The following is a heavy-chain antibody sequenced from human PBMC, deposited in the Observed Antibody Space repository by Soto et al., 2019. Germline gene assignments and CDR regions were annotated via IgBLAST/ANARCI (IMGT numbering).Heavy chain of an antibody. Sequence: QLQLQESGPGLVKPSQTLSLTCTVSGGSITSGNYFWTWIRQHPGKGPEWIGYIYYSGRTYYNPSLQSRVTISVDTSENQFSLRLNSVTAADTAVYYCARGSFSDSSSSFDPWGQGTLVTVSS. J-gene: IGHJ5*02. CDR3: ARGSFSDSSSSFDP. CDR1: GGSITSGNYF. D-gene: IGHD6-6*01. CDR2: IYYSGRT. V-gene: IGHV4-31*03.